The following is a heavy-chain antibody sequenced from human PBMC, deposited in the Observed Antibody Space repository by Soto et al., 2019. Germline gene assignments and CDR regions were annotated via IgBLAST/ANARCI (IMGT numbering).Heavy chain of an antibody. V-gene: IGHV4-39*01. J-gene: IGHJ3*02. CDR3: ARHQTGSGYYYNHPQDAFDI. Sequence: QLQLQESGPGLVKPSETLSLTCTVSGGSISSSSYYWGWIRQPPGKGLEWIGSIYYSGSTYYNPSLKSQVTISVDTSKNQFSLKLSSVTAADTAVYYCARHQTGSGYYYNHPQDAFDIWGQGTMVTVSS. CDR2: IYYSGST. CDR1: GGSISSSSYY. D-gene: IGHD6-13*01.